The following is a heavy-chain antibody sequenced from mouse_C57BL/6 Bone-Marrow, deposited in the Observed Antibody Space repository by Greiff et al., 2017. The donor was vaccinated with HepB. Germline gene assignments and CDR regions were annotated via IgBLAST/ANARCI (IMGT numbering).Heavy chain of an antibody. D-gene: IGHD1-1*01. Sequence: EVHLVESGGGLVKPGGSLKLSCAASGFTFSSYAMSWVRQTPEKRLEWVATISDGGSYTYYPDNVKGRFTISRDNAKNNLYLQMSHLKSEDTAMYYCARDYGSSWKAMDYWGQGTSVTVSS. CDR2: ISDGGSYT. CDR3: ARDYGSSWKAMDY. J-gene: IGHJ4*01. V-gene: IGHV5-4*01. CDR1: GFTFSSYA.